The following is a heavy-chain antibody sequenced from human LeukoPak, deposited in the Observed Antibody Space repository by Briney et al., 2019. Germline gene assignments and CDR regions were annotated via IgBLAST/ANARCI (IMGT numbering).Heavy chain of an antibody. CDR2: INPNSGGT. Sequence: ASVKVSCKASGYTFTGYYMHWVRQAPGQGLEWMGWINPNSGGTNYAQKFQGRVTMTRDISISTAYMELSRLRSDDTAVYYCARGYSGYDSFDYWGQGTLVTVSS. CDR3: ARGYSGYDSFDY. CDR1: GYTFTGYY. V-gene: IGHV1-2*02. D-gene: IGHD5-12*01. J-gene: IGHJ4*02.